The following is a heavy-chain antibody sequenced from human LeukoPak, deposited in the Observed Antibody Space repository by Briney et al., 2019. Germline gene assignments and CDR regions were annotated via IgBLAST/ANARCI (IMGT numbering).Heavy chain of an antibody. V-gene: IGHV1-8*01. CDR2: MNPNSGNT. Sequence: ASVKVSCKASGYTFTSYDINWVRQATGQGLEWMGWMNPNSGNTGYAQKFQGRVTMTRNTSISIAYMELSSLRSEDTAVYYCARTEASWYWSKNWFDPWGQGTLVTVSS. D-gene: IGHD6-13*01. CDR1: GYTFTSYD. J-gene: IGHJ5*02. CDR3: ARTEASWYWSKNWFDP.